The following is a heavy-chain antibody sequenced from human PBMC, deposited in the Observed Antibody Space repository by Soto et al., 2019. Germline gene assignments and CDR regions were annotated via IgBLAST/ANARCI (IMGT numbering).Heavy chain of an antibody. CDR1: GFTFSSYA. J-gene: IGHJ3*02. Sequence: GGSLRLSCAASGFTFSSYAMHWVRQAPGKGLEWVAVISYDGSNKYYADSVKGRFTISRDNSKNTLYLQMNSLRAADTAVYYCARVGYYDSSGYPQASFDIWGQGTMVTVSS. V-gene: IGHV3-30-3*01. CDR2: ISYDGSNK. CDR3: ARVGYYDSSGYPQASFDI. D-gene: IGHD3-22*01.